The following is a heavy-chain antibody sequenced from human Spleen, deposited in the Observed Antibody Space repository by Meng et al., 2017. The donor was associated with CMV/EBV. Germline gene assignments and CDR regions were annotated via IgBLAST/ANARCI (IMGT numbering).Heavy chain of an antibody. Sequence: GESLKISCAASGFTFSRYSMNWVRQAPGKGLELVSSISSSGNYIYYADSVKGRFTISRDNAKNSLYLQMNSLRAEDTAVYYCARDPYCNSTSCSHYFDYWGQGTLVTVS. D-gene: IGHD2-2*01. CDR1: GFTFSRYS. V-gene: IGHV3-21*01. J-gene: IGHJ4*02. CDR2: ISSSGNYI. CDR3: ARDPYCNSTSCSHYFDY.